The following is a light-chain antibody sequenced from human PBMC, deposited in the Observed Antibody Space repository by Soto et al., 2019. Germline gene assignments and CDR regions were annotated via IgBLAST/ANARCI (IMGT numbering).Light chain of an antibody. J-gene: IGKJ1*01. CDR1: QSVSSSY. CDR3: QQYVTSTRT. CDR2: GAS. Sequence: EIVLTQSPGTLSLSPGERATLSCRASQSVSSSYLAWYQQKPGQAPRLLIYGASSRATGIPDRFSGSGSGTDFTLTISRLEPEDLAVYYCQQYVTSTRTFGQGTTVEIK. V-gene: IGKV3-20*01.